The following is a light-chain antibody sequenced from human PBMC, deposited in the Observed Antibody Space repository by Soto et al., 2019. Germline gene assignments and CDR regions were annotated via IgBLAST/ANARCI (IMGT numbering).Light chain of an antibody. V-gene: IGKV1-5*01. J-gene: IGKJ1*01. CDR1: QSISSW. Sequence: DIQMTQSPSTLSAPVGDRVTITCRASQSISSWLAWYQQKPGKAPKLLIYDASSLESGVPSRFSGSGSGTEFTLTISSLQPDDFATYYCQQYNSYGTFGQGTKVDIK. CDR2: DAS. CDR3: QQYNSYGT.